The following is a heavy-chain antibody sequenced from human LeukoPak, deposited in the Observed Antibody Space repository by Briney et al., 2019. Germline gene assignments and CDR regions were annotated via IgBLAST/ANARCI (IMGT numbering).Heavy chain of an antibody. J-gene: IGHJ4*02. CDR2: IDWDDDK. V-gene: IGHV2-70*17. CDR3: ARMTPDSPSFDY. D-gene: IGHD2-15*01. Sequence: SGPALVKPTQTLTLTCTFSGFSLSTPEMCVTWIRQPPGKALERLARIDWDDDKFYSPSLRTRLTISKDTPKNQVVLRMTNMDPVDTGTYYCARMTPDSPSFDYWGQGALTTVSS. CDR1: GFSLSTPEMC.